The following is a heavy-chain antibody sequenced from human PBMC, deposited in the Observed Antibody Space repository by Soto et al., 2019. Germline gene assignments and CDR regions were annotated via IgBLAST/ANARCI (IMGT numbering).Heavy chain of an antibody. Sequence: PGGSLRLSCAASGFTFENCGMIWVRQAPGKGLEWVAAIIHPDITYYADSVKGRFTISRDNSKNTLYLQMNSLRAEDTAVYYCAKDGLVGAEAFDIWGQGTMVTVSS. CDR2: IIHPDIT. D-gene: IGHD1-26*01. J-gene: IGHJ3*02. V-gene: IGHV3-23*01. CDR1: GFTFENCG. CDR3: AKDGLVGAEAFDI.